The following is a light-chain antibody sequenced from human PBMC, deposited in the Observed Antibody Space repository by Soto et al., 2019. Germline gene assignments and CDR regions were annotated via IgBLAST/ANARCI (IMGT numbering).Light chain of an antibody. Sequence: EIVLTQSPGTLSLSPGERATLSCRASQTVSSNYLAWYQQKPGQAPSLLIYGASSRATGIPDRFSGSGSGTDFTLTIIRVEPEDFGLYYCQQYGTSAPITFGQGTRVEIE. J-gene: IGKJ5*01. V-gene: IGKV3-20*01. CDR2: GAS. CDR3: QQYGTSAPIT. CDR1: QTVSSNY.